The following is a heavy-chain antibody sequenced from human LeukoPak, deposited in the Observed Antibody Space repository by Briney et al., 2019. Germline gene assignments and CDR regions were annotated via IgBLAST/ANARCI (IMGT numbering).Heavy chain of an antibody. J-gene: IGHJ4*02. CDR1: GFTFSSYA. CDR3: ARPTSYCSSTSCSPDY. Sequence: GGSLRLSCAASGFTFSSYAMHWVRQAPGKRLEWVAVISYDGSNKYYADSVKGRFTISRDNSKNTLYLQMNSLRAEDTAEYYCARPTSYCSSTSCSPDYWGQGTLVTVSS. D-gene: IGHD2-2*01. V-gene: IGHV3-30*04. CDR2: ISYDGSNK.